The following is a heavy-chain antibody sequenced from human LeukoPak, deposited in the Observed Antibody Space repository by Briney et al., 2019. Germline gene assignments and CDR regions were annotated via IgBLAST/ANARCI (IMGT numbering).Heavy chain of an antibody. CDR2: INHSGST. V-gene: IGHV4-34*01. D-gene: IGHD3-3*01. CDR1: GGSFSGYY. Sequence: PSETLSLTCAVYGGSFSGYYWSWIRQPPRKGLEWIGEINHSGSTNYNPSLKSRVTISVDTSKNQFSLKLSSVTAADTAVYYCARDRVTIFGVVRVRTYGMDVWGQGTTVTVSS. CDR3: ARDRVTIFGVVRVRTYGMDV. J-gene: IGHJ6*02.